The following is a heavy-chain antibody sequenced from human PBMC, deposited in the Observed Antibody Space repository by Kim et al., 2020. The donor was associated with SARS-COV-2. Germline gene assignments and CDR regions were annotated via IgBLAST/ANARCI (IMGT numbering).Heavy chain of an antibody. J-gene: IGHJ6*02. Sequence: SETLSLVCSVSGGSVSGSTYHWAWFRQPPGKGLEWVASFYYGGSTYYNPSLKSRVTISVETSKNQFSLKLTSVTATDTAIYYCARHRGLTLDPYYYVVPAWGQGTTVTVSS. CDR2: FYYGGST. CDR1: GGSVSGSTYH. D-gene: IGHD3-10*01. V-gene: IGHV4-39*01. CDR3: ARHRGLTLDPYYYVVPA.